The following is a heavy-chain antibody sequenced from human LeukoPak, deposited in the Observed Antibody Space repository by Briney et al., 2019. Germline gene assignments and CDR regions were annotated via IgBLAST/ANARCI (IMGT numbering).Heavy chain of an antibody. CDR3: ARGWYSGSYYDY. D-gene: IGHD1-26*01. CDR1: GGSISSYY. Sequence: KASETLSLTCTVSGGSISSYYWSWIRQPPGKGLEWIGYIYYSGSTNYNPSLKSRVTISVDTSKNQFSLKLSSVTAADTAVYYCARGWYSGSYYDYWGQGTLVTVSS. V-gene: IGHV4-59*12. CDR2: IYYSGST. J-gene: IGHJ4*02.